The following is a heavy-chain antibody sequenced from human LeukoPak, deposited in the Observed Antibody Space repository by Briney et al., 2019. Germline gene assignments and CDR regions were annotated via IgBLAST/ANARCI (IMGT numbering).Heavy chain of an antibody. CDR1: GFTFSSYA. CDR2: ISYDGSNK. V-gene: IGHV3-30-3*01. J-gene: IGHJ6*02. Sequence: GESLRLSCAASGFTFSSYAMHWVRQAPGKGLEWVAVISYDGSNKYYADSVKGRFTISRDNSKNTLYLQMNSLRAEDTAVYYCARDPVPVDDYYYYGMDVWGQGTTVTVSS. CDR3: ARDPVPVDDYYYYGMDV.